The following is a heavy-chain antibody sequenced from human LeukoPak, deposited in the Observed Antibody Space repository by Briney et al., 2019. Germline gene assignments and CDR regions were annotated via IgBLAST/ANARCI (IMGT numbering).Heavy chain of an antibody. J-gene: IGHJ4*02. CDR2: IIPIFGTP. D-gene: IGHD2-15*01. CDR1: GGTFSSYG. CDR3: ASFDTRGYCSGGSCYSHTDFDY. V-gene: IGHV1-69*01. Sequence: SVKVSCKASGGTFSSYGLSWVRQAPRQGLEWMGGIIPIFGTPNYAQKFQGRVTVTADESTSTAYMELSSLRSEDTAVYYCASFDTRGYCSGGSCYSHTDFDYWGQGTLVTVSS.